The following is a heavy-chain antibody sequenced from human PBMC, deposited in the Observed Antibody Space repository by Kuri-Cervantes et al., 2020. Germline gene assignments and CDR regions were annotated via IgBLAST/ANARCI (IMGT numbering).Heavy chain of an antibody. J-gene: IGHJ5*02. CDR1: GYSFSNYW. V-gene: IGHV5-51*01. D-gene: IGHD3/OR15-3a*01. CDR2: IYPGDSDT. CDR3: ARLGWGLGGGRNWFDP. Sequence: GESLKISCQGSGYSFSNYWIAWVRQMPGKGLEWMGIIYPGDSDTRYSPSFQGQVTISADKSINTAYLQWSSLKASDAATYYCARLGWGLGGGRNWFDPWGQGTLVTVSS.